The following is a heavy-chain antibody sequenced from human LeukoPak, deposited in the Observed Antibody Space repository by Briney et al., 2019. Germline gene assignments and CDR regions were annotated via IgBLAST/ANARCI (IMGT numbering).Heavy chain of an antibody. J-gene: IGHJ4*02. D-gene: IGHD6-19*01. CDR2: ISSSSSTI. Sequence: GGSLRLSCAASGFTFSSYSMNWVRQAPGKGLEWVSYISSSSSTIYYADSVKGRFTTSRDNAKNSLYLQMNSLRAEDTAVYYCASSKGLAHLDYWGQGTLVTVSS. CDR3: ASSKGLAHLDY. CDR1: GFTFSSYS. V-gene: IGHV3-48*01.